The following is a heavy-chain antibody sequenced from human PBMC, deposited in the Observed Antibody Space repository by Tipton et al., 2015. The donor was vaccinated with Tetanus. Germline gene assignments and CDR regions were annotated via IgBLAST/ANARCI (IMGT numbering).Heavy chain of an antibody. J-gene: IGHJ4*02. V-gene: IGHV3-23*03. D-gene: IGHD6-19*01. CDR3: AISDVAVADTN. Sequence: SLRLSCAASGFTFSNYAMAWVRQAPGKGLEWVSIIYSGGTTYYADSVKGRFTISRDNSKNTLYLQMNSLRAEDTAIYYCAISDVAVADTNWGQGILVTVSS. CDR1: GFTFSNYA. CDR2: IYSGGTT.